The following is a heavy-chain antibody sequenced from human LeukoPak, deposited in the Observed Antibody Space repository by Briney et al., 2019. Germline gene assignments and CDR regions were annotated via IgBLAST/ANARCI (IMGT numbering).Heavy chain of an antibody. V-gene: IGHV3-30-3*01. Sequence: GGSLRLSCAASGFTFSSYAMHWVRQAPGKGLEWVAVISYDGSNKYYADSVKGRFTISRDNSKNTLYLQMNSLRAEDTAVNYCARVKAAAGFRTYYYGMDVWGQGTTVTVSS. CDR3: ARVKAAAGFRTYYYGMDV. CDR1: GFTFSSYA. J-gene: IGHJ6*02. CDR2: ISYDGSNK. D-gene: IGHD6-13*01.